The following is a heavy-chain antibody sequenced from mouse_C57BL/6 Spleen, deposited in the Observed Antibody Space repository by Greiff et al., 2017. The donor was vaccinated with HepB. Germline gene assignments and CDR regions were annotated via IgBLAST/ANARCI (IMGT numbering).Heavy chain of an antibody. J-gene: IGHJ4*01. CDR1: GYTFTSYG. Sequence: VKLVESGAELARPGASVKLSCKASGYTFTSYGISWVKQRTGQGLEWIGEIYPRSGNTYYNEKFKGKATLTADKSSSTAYMELRSLTSEDSAVYFCSFYGSSYVGYAMDYWGQGTSVTVSS. D-gene: IGHD1-1*01. CDR3: SFYGSSYVGYAMDY. V-gene: IGHV1-81*01. CDR2: IYPRSGNT.